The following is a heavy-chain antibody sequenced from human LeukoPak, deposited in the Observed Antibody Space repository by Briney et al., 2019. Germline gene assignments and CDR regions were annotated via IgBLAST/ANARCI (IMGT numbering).Heavy chain of an antibody. J-gene: IGHJ6*03. V-gene: IGHV1-46*01. D-gene: IGHD3-10*01. CDR3: ARDPEFGGYYYYYYMDV. CDR1: GHSFTSFY. Sequence: SGTASWNASGHSFTSFYMDWVRHAPGHGIEWNGLTNPSGGSTSYAQKFQGRVTMTRDTSTSTVYMELSSLRSEDTAVYYCARDPEFGGYYYYYYMDVWGKGTTVTISS. CDR2: TNPSGGST.